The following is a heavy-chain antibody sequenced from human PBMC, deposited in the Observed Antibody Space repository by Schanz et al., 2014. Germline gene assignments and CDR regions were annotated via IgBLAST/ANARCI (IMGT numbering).Heavy chain of an antibody. V-gene: IGHV4-30-4*07. D-gene: IGHD6-13*01. Sequence: QVQLQESGPGLVKPSQTLSLTCAVSGGSISSGGYTWSWIRRPPGKGLEWIGYIYYSGSTYYNPSLKSRVTKSVDTSKIQFSLMLGSVTAADTAVYYCARAAGPVDYWGQGTLVTVSS. CDR1: GGSISSGGYT. CDR2: IYYSGST. J-gene: IGHJ4*02. CDR3: ARAAGPVDY.